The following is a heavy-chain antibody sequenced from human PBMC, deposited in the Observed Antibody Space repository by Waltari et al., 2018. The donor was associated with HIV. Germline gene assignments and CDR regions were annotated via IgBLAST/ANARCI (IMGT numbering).Heavy chain of an antibody. CDR2: ISSSSSYI. Sequence: EVQLVESGGGLVKPGGSLRLSCAALGFTFSSYGMHRVRKAPGKGLEWVSSISSSSSYIYYADSVKGRFTISRDNAKNSLYLQMNSLRAEDTAVYYCARDTSFWSSPDLDAFDIWGQGTMVTVSS. J-gene: IGHJ3*02. CDR1: GFTFSSYG. V-gene: IGHV3-21*01. CDR3: ARDTSFWSSPDLDAFDI. D-gene: IGHD3-3*01.